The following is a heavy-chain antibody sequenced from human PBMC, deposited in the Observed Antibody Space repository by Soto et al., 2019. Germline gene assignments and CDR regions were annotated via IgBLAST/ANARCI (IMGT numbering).Heavy chain of an antibody. CDR1: GYPFTSYG. D-gene: IGHD6-19*01. CDR2: ISAYHGHT. CDR3: ARYRFASSGWYRVRYYYGMDV. V-gene: IGHV1-18*01. J-gene: IGHJ6*02. Sequence: ASVKVSCKASGYPFTSYGISWVRQAPGQGLEWMGWISAYHGHTNYAQKLRGRCTMTTDTSTSTAYMELRSLRSDDTAVYYCARYRFASSGWYRVRYYYGMDVWGQGTTVTVSS.